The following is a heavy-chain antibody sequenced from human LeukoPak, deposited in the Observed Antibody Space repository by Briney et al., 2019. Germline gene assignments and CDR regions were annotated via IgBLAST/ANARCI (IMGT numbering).Heavy chain of an antibody. CDR3: ARSLIAEGAFDI. V-gene: IGHV3-21*01. CDR1: GFTFTSYT. Sequence: KTGGSLRLSCAASGFTFTSYTMNWVRQAPGKGLEWVSDISSSGSYIDYADSVKGRFTISRDNAKNSLFLHMNSLRAEDTAVYYCARSLIAEGAFDIWGQRTMVTVSS. D-gene: IGHD2-21*01. J-gene: IGHJ3*02. CDR2: ISSSGSYI.